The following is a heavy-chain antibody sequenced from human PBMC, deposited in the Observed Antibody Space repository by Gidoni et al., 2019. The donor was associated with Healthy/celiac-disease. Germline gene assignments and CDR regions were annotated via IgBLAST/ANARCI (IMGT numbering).Heavy chain of an antibody. Sequence: QVQLVPSGAEVKKPGASVKVSCKASGYPFTSYYMHWVRQAPGQGLEWMGIINPSGGSTSYAQKFQGRVTMTRDTSTSTVYMELSSLRSEDTAVYYCARDKRYCSGGSCPFYYYYYMDVWGKGTTVTVSS. CDR1: GYPFTSYY. CDR3: ARDKRYCSGGSCPFYYYYYMDV. V-gene: IGHV1-46*01. D-gene: IGHD2-15*01. CDR2: INPSGGST. J-gene: IGHJ6*03.